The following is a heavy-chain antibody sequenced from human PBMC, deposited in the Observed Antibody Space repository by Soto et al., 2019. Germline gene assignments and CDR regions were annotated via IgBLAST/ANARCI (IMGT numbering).Heavy chain of an antibody. CDR3: AGAALHFHCWTGWLDY. CDR2: ISSSSYI. D-gene: IGHD3-3*02. V-gene: IGHV3-21*01. Sequence: PGGSLTLSCAASGFTFRSYRMTWVSQAPWKGLDGVSSISSSSYIYYADSVKGRFSISRDSAQNSLYLQMNSLRAEDTAVYYCAGAALHFHCWTGWLDYWGQGT. CDR1: GFTFRSYR. J-gene: IGHJ4*02.